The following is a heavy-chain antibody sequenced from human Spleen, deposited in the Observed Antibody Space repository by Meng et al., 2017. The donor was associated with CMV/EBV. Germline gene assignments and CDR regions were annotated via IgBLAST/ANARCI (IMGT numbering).Heavy chain of an antibody. D-gene: IGHD2-2*01. Sequence: CVRQAPGRGLEWVSSISSSSSYIYYADSVKGRFTISRDNAKNSLYLQMNSLRAEDTAVYYCARSYCSSTSCFPGLDYWGQGTLVTVSS. J-gene: IGHJ4*02. CDR3: ARSYCSSTSCFPGLDY. CDR2: ISSSSSYI. V-gene: IGHV3-21*01.